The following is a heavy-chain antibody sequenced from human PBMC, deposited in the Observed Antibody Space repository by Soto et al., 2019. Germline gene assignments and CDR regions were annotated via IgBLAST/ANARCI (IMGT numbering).Heavy chain of an antibody. Sequence: SETLSLTCAVYGGSFSGYYWSWIRQPPGKGLEWIGEINHSGSTNYNPSLKSRVTISVDTSKNQFSLKLSSVTAADTAVYYCARGHRGAAAGTSRGRWFDPWGQGTLVTVS. CDR1: GGSFSGYY. J-gene: IGHJ5*02. D-gene: IGHD6-13*01. V-gene: IGHV4-34*01. CDR2: INHSGST. CDR3: ARGHRGAAAGTSRGRWFDP.